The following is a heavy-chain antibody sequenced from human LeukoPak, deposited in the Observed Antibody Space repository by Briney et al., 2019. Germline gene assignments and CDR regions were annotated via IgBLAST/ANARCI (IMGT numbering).Heavy chain of an antibody. CDR1: GGTFSSYA. D-gene: IGHD2-2*01. Sequence: ASVKVSCKASGGTFSSYAISWVRQAPGQGLEWMGRIIPILGIANYAQKFQGRVTITADKSTSTAYMELSSLRSEDTAVYYCATRGYCSSTSCYRANWLDPWGQGTLVTVSS. CDR2: IIPILGIA. V-gene: IGHV1-69*04. J-gene: IGHJ5*02. CDR3: ATRGYCSSTSCYRANWLDP.